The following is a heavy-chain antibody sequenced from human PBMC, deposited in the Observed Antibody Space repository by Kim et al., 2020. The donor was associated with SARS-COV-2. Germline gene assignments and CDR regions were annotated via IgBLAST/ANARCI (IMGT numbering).Heavy chain of an antibody. CDR2: ISSSSSYI. CDR3: ARVGPGYYEGDY. J-gene: IGHJ4*02. V-gene: IGHV3-21*01. D-gene: IGHD3-9*01. CDR1: GFTFSSYS. Sequence: GGSLRLSCAASGFTFSSYSMNWVRQAPGKGLEWVSSISSSSSYIYYADSVKGRFTISRDNAKNSLYLQMNSLRAEDTAVYYCARVGPGYYEGDYWGQGTLVTVSS.